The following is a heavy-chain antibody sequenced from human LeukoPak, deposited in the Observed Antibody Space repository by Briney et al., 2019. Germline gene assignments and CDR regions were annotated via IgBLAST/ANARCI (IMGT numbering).Heavy chain of an antibody. J-gene: IGHJ4*02. CDR1: GFTFEDYA. Sequence: SGGSLRLSCAASGFTFEDYAMQWVRQAPGKGLEWVASIKQDGGETFYVDSVKGRFTISRDNAKNSLYLQMNSLRAEDTAVYYCTREDHSNYNYWGQGTLVTVSS. D-gene: IGHD4-11*01. V-gene: IGHV3-7*01. CDR2: IKQDGGET. CDR3: TREDHSNYNY.